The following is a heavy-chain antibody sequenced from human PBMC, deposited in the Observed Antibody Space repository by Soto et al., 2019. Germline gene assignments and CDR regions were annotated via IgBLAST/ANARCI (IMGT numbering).Heavy chain of an antibody. V-gene: IGHV3-11*05. D-gene: IGHD6-13*01. J-gene: IGHJ4*02. CDR1: GFTFSTYA. CDR3: ARDFRIAAEGTSFFPDY. Sequence: GGSLRLSCAASGFTFSTYAMSWVRQAPGEGQGLRRGLEWVSCISSTSTYTNYADSVKGRFTISRDNAKKSLYLQMNSLRAEDTAVYYCARDFRIAAEGTSFFPDYWGQGTLVT. CDR2: ISSTSTYT.